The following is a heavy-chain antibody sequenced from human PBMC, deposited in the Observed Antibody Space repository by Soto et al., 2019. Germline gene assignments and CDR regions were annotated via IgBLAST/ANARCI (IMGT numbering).Heavy chain of an antibody. V-gene: IGHV1-3*01. J-gene: IGHJ4*02. CDR1: GDTLASYA. CDR3: ATYSVTTLSLFGY. CDR2: INAGNGNT. Sequence: ASVTVSWTASGDTLASYARHWVRQAPGQRLEWMGWINAGNGNTKYSQKFQGRVTITRDTSASTAYMELSSLRSEDTAVYYCATYSVTTLSLFGYWGQGTLVTVSS. D-gene: IGHD4-17*01.